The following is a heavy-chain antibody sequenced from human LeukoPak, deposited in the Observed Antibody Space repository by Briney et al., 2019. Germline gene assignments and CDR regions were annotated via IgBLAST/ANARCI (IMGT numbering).Heavy chain of an antibody. CDR3: ATDSSGYYRSRIDY. CDR1: GFTFSSYS. V-gene: IGHV3-48*02. D-gene: IGHD3-22*01. J-gene: IGHJ4*02. CDR2: ISSDSSAI. Sequence: GGSLRLSCAASGFTFSSYSMNWVRQAPGKGLEWVAYISSDSSAIYYADSVKGRFTISRDNAMNSLYLQMNSLRDEDTAVYYCATDSSGYYRSRIDYWGQGTLVTVSS.